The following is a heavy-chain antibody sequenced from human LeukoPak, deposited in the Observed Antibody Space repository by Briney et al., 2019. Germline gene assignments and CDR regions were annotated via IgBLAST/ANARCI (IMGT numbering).Heavy chain of an antibody. CDR2: ISYDGSNK. J-gene: IGHJ5*02. CDR1: GFTFSSYA. D-gene: IGHD3-22*01. CDR3: ARQGDYYDSSGYYYWFDP. Sequence: GGSLRLSCAASGFTFSSYAMHWVRQAPGKGLEWVAVISYDGSNKYYADSVKGRFTISRDNSKNTLYLKMNSLRAEDTAVYYCARQGDYYDSSGYYYWFDPWGQGTLVTVSS. V-gene: IGHV3-30*04.